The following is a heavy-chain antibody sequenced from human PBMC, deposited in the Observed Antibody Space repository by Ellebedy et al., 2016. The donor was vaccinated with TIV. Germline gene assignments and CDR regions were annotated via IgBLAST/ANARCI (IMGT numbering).Heavy chain of an antibody. J-gene: IGHJ3*02. CDR3: ARSTVINPEGDAYDI. D-gene: IGHD4-23*01. Sequence: PGGSLRLSCAASGFTFSSYDMHWVRQAPGKGLEWLALISSDASNKFYADSVKGRFTISRDNAKNSLYLHMNSLRAEDTAVYYCARSTVINPEGDAYDIWGQGTKVTVSS. CDR1: GFTFSSYD. V-gene: IGHV3-30*03. CDR2: ISSDASNK.